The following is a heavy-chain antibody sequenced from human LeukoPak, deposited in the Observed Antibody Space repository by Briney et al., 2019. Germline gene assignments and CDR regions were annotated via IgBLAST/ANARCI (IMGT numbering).Heavy chain of an antibody. CDR1: GYTFTGYY. CDR2: FDPEDGET. CDR3: ATGRRWKGYYFDY. D-gene: IGHD1-1*01. Sequence: ASVKVSCKASGYTFTGYYMHWVRQAPGQGLEWVGGFDPEDGETIYAQKFQGRVTMTEDTSTDTAYMELSSLRSEDTAVYYCATGRRWKGYYFDYWGQGTLVTVSS. V-gene: IGHV1-24*01. J-gene: IGHJ4*02.